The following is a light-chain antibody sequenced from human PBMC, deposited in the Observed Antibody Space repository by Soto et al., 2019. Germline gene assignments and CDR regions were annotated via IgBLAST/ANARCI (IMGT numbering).Light chain of an antibody. V-gene: IGLV2-14*01. Sequence: QSALTQPASVSGSPGQSITISCTGTSSDVGGYNYVSWYQQHPGKAPKLMIYEVSNRPSGVSNRFSGSKSGNTASPTISGLQAEDEADYYCSSYISSSTFVVFGGGTKLTVL. CDR2: EVS. CDR3: SSYISSSTFVV. J-gene: IGLJ2*01. CDR1: SSDVGGYNY.